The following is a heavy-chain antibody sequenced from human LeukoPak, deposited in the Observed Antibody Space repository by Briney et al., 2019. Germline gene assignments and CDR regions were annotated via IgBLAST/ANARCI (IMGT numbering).Heavy chain of an antibody. CDR1: GFTFSDYY. Sequence: GGSLRLSCAASGFTFSDYYMSWIRQAPGKGLEWVSYISSSGSTIYYADSVKGRFTISRDNAKNSLYLQMNSLRAEDTAVYYCARDSYCGGDCYSAEADYWGQGTLVTVYS. CDR2: ISSSGSTI. J-gene: IGHJ4*02. CDR3: ARDSYCGGDCYSAEADY. V-gene: IGHV3-11*01. D-gene: IGHD2-21*02.